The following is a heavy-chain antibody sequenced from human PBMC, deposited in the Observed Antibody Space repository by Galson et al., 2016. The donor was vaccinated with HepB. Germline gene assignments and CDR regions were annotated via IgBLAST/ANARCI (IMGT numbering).Heavy chain of an antibody. CDR2: IYSGGNT. Sequence: SLRLSCAASGFSVSSNYMTWVRQAPGKGLEWVSVIYSGGNTYYADSVKGRFTIPRDNSKNTLYLQMNSLRAEDTAVYYCARQYGMDVWGKGTTVTVSS. J-gene: IGHJ6*04. CDR3: ARQYGMDV. V-gene: IGHV3-66*02. CDR1: GFSVSSNY.